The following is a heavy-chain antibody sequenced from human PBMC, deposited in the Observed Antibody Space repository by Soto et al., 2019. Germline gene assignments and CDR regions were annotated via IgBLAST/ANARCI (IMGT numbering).Heavy chain of an antibody. J-gene: IGHJ4*02. CDR2: IIPLFGTT. D-gene: IGHD3-16*01. CDR3: AKDTDHAYDF. CDR1: GGTFRSFA. Sequence: QVQLVQSGAEVKKPGSSVTVSCKASGGTFRSFAFSWVRQAPGHGLEWMGGIIPLFGTTNYAQRFQGRVTITADESTSTAYMELSSLKSEDTAIYYCAKDTDHAYDFWGQGTLVTVSS. V-gene: IGHV1-69*01.